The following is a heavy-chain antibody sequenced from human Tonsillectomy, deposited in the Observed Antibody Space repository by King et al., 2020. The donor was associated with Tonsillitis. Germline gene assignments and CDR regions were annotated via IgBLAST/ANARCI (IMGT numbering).Heavy chain of an antibody. CDR3: ARLLGYYYYMDV. J-gene: IGHJ6*03. CDR1: GGSISSSSYY. D-gene: IGHD1-26*01. CDR2: IDYSGST. V-gene: IGHV4-39*01. Sequence: QLQESGPGLVKPSETLSLTCTVSGGSISSSSYYWGWIRQPPGKGLEWIGSIDYSGSTYYNPSLKSRVTISVDTSKNQFSLKLSSVTAADTAVYYCARLLGYYYYMDVWGKGTTVTVSS.